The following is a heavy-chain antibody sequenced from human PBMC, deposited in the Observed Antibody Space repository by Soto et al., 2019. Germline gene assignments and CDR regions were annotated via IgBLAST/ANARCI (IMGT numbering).Heavy chain of an antibody. CDR1: GFTFSTYS. Sequence: EAHLVESGGGLVQPGGSLRLSCAASGFTFSTYSMNWVRQTPGKGLEWVSYISSSSSTIYYAESVKGRFTISRDNAKNSLYLQMNSLRAEDTAVYYCARDPTSDIVLMVYAMHDAFDSWGRGTSVTVSS. V-gene: IGHV3-48*01. D-gene: IGHD2-8*01. J-gene: IGHJ3*02. CDR3: ARDPTSDIVLMVYAMHDAFDS. CDR2: ISSSSSTI.